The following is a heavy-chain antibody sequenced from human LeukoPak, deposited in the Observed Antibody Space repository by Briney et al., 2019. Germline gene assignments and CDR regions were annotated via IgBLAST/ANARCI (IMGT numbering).Heavy chain of an antibody. CDR1: GFTFSSYG. CDR3: ARDPPLTGATYY. Sequence: GGSLRLSCAASGFTFSSYGMHWVRQAPGKGLEWVAVISYDGSNKYYADSVKGRFTISRDNSKNTLYLQMNSLRAEDTAVYYCARDPPLTGATYYWGQGTLVTVSS. D-gene: IGHD6-25*01. J-gene: IGHJ4*02. CDR2: ISYDGSNK. V-gene: IGHV3-30*03.